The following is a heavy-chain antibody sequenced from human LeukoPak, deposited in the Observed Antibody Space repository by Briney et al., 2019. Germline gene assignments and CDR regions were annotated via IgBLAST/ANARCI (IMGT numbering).Heavy chain of an antibody. CDR1: GFTFSSYW. Sequence: GGSLRLSCAASGFTFSSYWMHWVRQAPGKGLVWVSRINSDGSSTSYADSVKGRFTISRDNAKNTLYLQMNSLRAEDAAVYYCARWSCSGTSCLSLDYWGQGTLVTVSS. J-gene: IGHJ4*02. CDR2: INSDGSST. V-gene: IGHV3-74*01. CDR3: ARWSCSGTSCLSLDY. D-gene: IGHD2-2*01.